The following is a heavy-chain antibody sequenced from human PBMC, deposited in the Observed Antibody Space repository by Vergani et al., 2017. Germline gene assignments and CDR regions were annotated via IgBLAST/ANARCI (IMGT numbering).Heavy chain of an antibody. CDR1: GFTFSDYY. D-gene: IGHD2-15*01. J-gene: IGHJ4*02. CDR3: ARDVCSGGSCYSRY. V-gene: IGHV3-11*06. Sequence: QVQLVESGGGLVKPGGSLRLSCAASGFTFSDYYMSWIRQAPGKGLEWDSYISSSSSYTNYADSVQGRVTISRDNANNSLYLQMNSLRAEDTAVYYCARDVCSGGSCYSRYWGQGTLVTVSS. CDR2: ISSSSSYT.